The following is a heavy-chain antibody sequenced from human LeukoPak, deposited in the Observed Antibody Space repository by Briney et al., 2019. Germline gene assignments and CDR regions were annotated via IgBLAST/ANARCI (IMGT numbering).Heavy chain of an antibody. J-gene: IGHJ4*02. Sequence: ASVKVSCKASGYTFTSYYMHWVRQAPGQGLEWMGIINPSGGSTSYAQKFQGRVTMTRDTSTSTVYMELSSLRSEDTAVYYCARVTSEGIAVAGTEDNYLDYWGQGTLVTVSS. D-gene: IGHD6-19*01. V-gene: IGHV1-46*01. CDR3: ARVTSEGIAVAGTEDNYLDY. CDR1: GYTFTSYY. CDR2: INPSGGST.